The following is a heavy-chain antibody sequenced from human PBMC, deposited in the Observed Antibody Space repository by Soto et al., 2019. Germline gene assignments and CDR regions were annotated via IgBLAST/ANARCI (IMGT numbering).Heavy chain of an antibody. CDR3: ALSHTVTTDY. V-gene: IGHV3-74*01. CDR1: GLTFSSYW. CDR2: NKSDGSST. Sequence: EVQLVESGGGLVQPGGSLRLSCAASGLTFSSYWMHWVRQAPGKGLVWVSRNKSDGSSTSYADSVKGRFTISRDNAKNTLYLQMNSLRAEDTAVYYCALSHTVTTDYWGQGTLVTVSS. D-gene: IGHD4-17*01. J-gene: IGHJ4*02.